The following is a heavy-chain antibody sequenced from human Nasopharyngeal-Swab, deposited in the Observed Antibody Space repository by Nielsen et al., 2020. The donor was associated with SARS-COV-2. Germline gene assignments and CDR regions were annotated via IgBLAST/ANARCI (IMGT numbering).Heavy chain of an antibody. CDR3: SRHYYYYMDI. CDR1: GGSISSNTW. J-gene: IGHJ6*03. CDR2: IIHSGGT. Sequence: SETLSLTCAVSGGSISSNTWWGWVRQTPGMGLEWIGEIIHSGGTNYNPALKSRVTISVDKSKNQLSLEVTSVTAADTAVYYCSRHYYYYMDIWGKGTMVTVSS. V-gene: IGHV4-4*02.